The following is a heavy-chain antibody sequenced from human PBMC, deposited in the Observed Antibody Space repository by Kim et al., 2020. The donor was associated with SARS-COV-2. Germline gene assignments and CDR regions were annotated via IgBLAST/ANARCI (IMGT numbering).Heavy chain of an antibody. CDR1: GGSISSYY. J-gene: IGHJ6*01. Sequence: SETLSLTSTVSGGSISSYYWSWIRQPPGKGLEWIGNIYYSGSTNYNPSLKSRVTISVDTSKNQFSLKLSSVTAADTAVYYYARDGGLTIFGVAANYYYYG. CDR2: IYYSGST. CDR3: ARDGGLTIFGVAANYYYYG. V-gene: IGHV4-59*01. D-gene: IGHD3-3*01.